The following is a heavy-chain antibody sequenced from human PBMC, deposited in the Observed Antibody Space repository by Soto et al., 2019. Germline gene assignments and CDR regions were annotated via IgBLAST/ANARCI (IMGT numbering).Heavy chain of an antibody. CDR3: ARVGSRTTVTNWFDP. CDR2: INPNSGGT. D-gene: IGHD4-17*01. Sequence: QVQLVQSGAEVKKPGASVKVSCKASGYTFTGYYMHWVRQAPGQGLEWMGWINPNSGGTNYAQKFQGRVTMTRDASISTAYMELSRLRSDDTAVYYCARVGSRTTVTNWFDPWGQGTLVTVSS. J-gene: IGHJ5*02. V-gene: IGHV1-2*02. CDR1: GYTFTGYY.